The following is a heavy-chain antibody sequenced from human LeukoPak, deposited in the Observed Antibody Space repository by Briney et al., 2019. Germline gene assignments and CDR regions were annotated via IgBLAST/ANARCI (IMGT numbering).Heavy chain of an antibody. V-gene: IGHV4-59*01. CDR3: ARDGHWGYYFDY. J-gene: IGHJ4*02. Sequence: SETLSLTCTVSGGSISSYYWSWIRQPPGKGLEWIGYIYYSGSTNYNPSLKSRVTISVDTSKNQFSLKLSSVTAADTAVYYCARDGHWGYYFDYWGQGTLVTVSS. D-gene: IGHD7-27*01. CDR2: IYYSGST. CDR1: GGSISSYY.